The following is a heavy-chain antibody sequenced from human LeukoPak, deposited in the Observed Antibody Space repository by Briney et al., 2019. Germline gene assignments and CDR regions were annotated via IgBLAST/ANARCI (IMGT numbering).Heavy chain of an antibody. V-gene: IGHV3-21*01. CDR1: GFAFSSYS. CDR3: ARGPSGYHNT. Sequence: GGSLRLSCAASGFAFSSYSMNWVRQAPGKGLEWVSSISSSSSYIYYADSVKGRFTISRDNAKNSLYLQMNSLRAEDTAVYYCARGPSGYHNTGGQGTLVTVSS. D-gene: IGHD5-12*01. CDR2: ISSSSSYI. J-gene: IGHJ4*02.